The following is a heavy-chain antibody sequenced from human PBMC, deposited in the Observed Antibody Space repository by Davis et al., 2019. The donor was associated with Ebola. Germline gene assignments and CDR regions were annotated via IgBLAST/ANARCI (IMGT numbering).Heavy chain of an antibody. J-gene: IGHJ3*01. D-gene: IGHD6-19*01. Sequence: GESLKISCAASGFSMRPYIMHWVRQAPGKGLEWVGRIKSKTDGGTIDYAAPVEGRFTISRDDSKNTLFLQMDSLKTEDTAVYHCITRTAVTDVHAFDVWGQGTMVAVSP. CDR1: GFSMRPYI. CDR2: IKSKTDGGTI. CDR3: ITRTAVTDVHAFDV. V-gene: IGHV3-15*01.